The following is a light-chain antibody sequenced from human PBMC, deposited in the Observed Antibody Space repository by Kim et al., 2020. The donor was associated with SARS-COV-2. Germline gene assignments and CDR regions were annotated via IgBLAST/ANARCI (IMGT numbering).Light chain of an antibody. CDR3: SSYTASGSVL. Sequence: GQSIASSCTGTSSDVGGYNYVSWYQHHPGIVPKLMLYEVTKRPSGVSARFSGSKSGNTASLTISGLQAEDEADYYCSSYTASGSVLFGGGTKVTVL. J-gene: IGLJ2*01. CDR2: EVT. CDR1: SSDVGGYNY. V-gene: IGLV2-14*01.